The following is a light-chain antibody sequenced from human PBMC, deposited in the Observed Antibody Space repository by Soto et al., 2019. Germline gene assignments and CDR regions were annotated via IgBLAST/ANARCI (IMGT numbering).Light chain of an antibody. CDR3: CSYTSSTTWV. Sequence: QSVLTQPASVSGSPGQSITISCTGTSIDVGSYNLVSWYQQHPGKAPKLMIYEGSKRPSGVSNRFSGSKSGNTASLTISGLQAEDEADYYCCSYTSSTTWVFGGGTKVTVL. CDR2: EGS. CDR1: SIDVGSYNL. J-gene: IGLJ3*02. V-gene: IGLV2-23*01.